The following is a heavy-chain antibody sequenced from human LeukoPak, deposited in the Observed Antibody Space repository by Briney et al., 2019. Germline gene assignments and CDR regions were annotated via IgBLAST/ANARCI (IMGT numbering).Heavy chain of an antibody. CDR3: AKSAYRGYGPLEY. J-gene: IGHJ4*02. Sequence: PSETLSLTCTVSGGSISSSGYYWGWIRQPPGKGLEWIGSIYYSGSTYYNPSLKSRVTISVDTSKNQFSLKLSSVTAADTAVYYCAKSAYRGYGPLEYWGQGTLVTVSS. V-gene: IGHV4-39*01. D-gene: IGHD5-12*01. CDR1: GGSISSSGYY. CDR2: IYYSGST.